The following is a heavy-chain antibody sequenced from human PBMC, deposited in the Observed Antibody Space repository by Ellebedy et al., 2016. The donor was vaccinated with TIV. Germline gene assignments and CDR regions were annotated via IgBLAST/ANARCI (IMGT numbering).Heavy chain of an antibody. CDR3: ARDRGDSYGYNAFDI. CDR2: MNPNSGNT. CDR1: GGTFSSYA. D-gene: IGHD5-18*01. V-gene: IGHV1-8*02. J-gene: IGHJ3*02. Sequence: ASVKVSXKASGGTFSSYAISWVRQATGQGLEWMGWMNPNSGNTGYAQDFQGRVTMTRNIPISTVYMELSSLTSDDTAVYYCARDRGDSYGYNAFDIWGQGTMVTVSS.